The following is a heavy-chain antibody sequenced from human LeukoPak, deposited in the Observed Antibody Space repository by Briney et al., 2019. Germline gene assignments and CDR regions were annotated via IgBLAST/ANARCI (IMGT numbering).Heavy chain of an antibody. CDR3: ARHPYYFGSGSYFYYGVDV. CDR2: IYYSGNT. CDR1: GGSISSGNYY. Sequence: SQTLSLTCTVSGGSISSGNYYWSWIRQPPGKGLEWIGYIYYSGNTYYNPSLKSRVTISVDTSKNQFSLKLSSVTAADTAVCYCARHPYYFGSGSYFYYGVDVWGQGTTVTVSS. J-gene: IGHJ6*02. D-gene: IGHD3-10*01. V-gene: IGHV4-30-4*01.